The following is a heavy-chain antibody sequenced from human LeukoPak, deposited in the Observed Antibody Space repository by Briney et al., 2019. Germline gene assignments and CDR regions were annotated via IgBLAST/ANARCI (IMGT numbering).Heavy chain of an antibody. J-gene: IGHJ4*02. CDR2: IYHSGST. Sequence: PSETLSLTCAVSGGSISSSNWWSWVRQPPGKGLEWIGEIYHSGSTNYNPSLKSRVTISVDMSKNQFSLKLTSVTAADTAVYYCARVTTGTIDYWGQGTLVTVSS. D-gene: IGHD1-1*01. CDR1: GGSISSSNW. V-gene: IGHV4-4*02. CDR3: ARVTTGTIDY.